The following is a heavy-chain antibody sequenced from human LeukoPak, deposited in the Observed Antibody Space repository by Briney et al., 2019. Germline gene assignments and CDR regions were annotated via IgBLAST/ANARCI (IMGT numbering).Heavy chain of an antibody. Sequence: ASVEVSCKASGYTFTGYYMHWVRQAPGQGLEWMGWINPNSGGTNYAQKFQGRVTMTRDTSISTAYMELSRLRSDDTAVYYCARVPLYSSSPWYFDYWGQGTLVTVSS. CDR1: GYTFTGYY. V-gene: IGHV1-2*02. D-gene: IGHD6-13*01. CDR2: INPNSGGT. J-gene: IGHJ4*02. CDR3: ARVPLYSSSPWYFDY.